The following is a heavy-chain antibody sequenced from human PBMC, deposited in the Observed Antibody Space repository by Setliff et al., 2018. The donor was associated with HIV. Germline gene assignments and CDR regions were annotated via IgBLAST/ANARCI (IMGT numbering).Heavy chain of an antibody. D-gene: IGHD5-12*01. CDR1: GFTFSSYW. CDR3: HSGYDTEEQSYFDY. CDR2: ISGSGGDT. J-gene: IGHJ4*02. Sequence: GGSLRLSCAASGFTFSSYWMHWVRQAPGKGLVWVAVISGSGGDTYYADSVKGRFTISRDNAKNTLYLQMNSLRVEDTGVYYCHSGYDTEEQSYFDYWGQGTLVTGS. V-gene: IGHV3-74*01.